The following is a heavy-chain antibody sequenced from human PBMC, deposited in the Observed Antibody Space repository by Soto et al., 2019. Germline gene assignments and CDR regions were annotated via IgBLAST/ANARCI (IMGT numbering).Heavy chain of an antibody. CDR2: INPNSGGT. V-gene: IGHV1-2*04. Sequence: ASVKVSCKASGYTFTGYYMHWVRQAPGQGLEWMGWINPNSGGTNYAQKFQGWVTMTRDTSISTAYMELSRLRSDDTAVYYCARDLRKYYDSSGYYPQGFDPWGQGTLVTVS. D-gene: IGHD3-22*01. CDR1: GYTFTGYY. CDR3: ARDLRKYYDSSGYYPQGFDP. J-gene: IGHJ5*02.